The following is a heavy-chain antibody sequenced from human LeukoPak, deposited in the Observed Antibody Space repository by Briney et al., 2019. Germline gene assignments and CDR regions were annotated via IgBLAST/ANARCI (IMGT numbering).Heavy chain of an antibody. CDR3: AKSRNYGSGSYLDY. D-gene: IGHD3-10*01. Sequence: QPGGSLRLSCAAPGFTFDDYAMHWVRQPPGKGLEWVSLITGDGGFTCHVDSVKGRFTISRDNSKNSLYLQMNSLRTEDTSLNYCAKSRNYGSGSYLDYWGPGTLVTVSS. CDR1: GFTFDDYA. CDR2: ITGDGGFT. V-gene: IGHV3-43*02. J-gene: IGHJ4*02.